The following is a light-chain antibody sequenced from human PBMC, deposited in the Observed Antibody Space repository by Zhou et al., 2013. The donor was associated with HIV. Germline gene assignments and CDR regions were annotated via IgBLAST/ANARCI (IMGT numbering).Light chain of an antibody. CDR1: QSVSSTY. Sequence: EIVLTQSPGTLSLSPGERATLSCRASQSVSSTYLAWYQQKPGQAPRLLIYGASIRATGIPDRFSGSGSGTDFTLTISRLEPEDFAVYYCQQRSDWPITFGQGHGWRLN. CDR3: QQRSDWPIT. CDR2: GAS. V-gene: IGKV3D-20*02. J-gene: IGKJ5*01.